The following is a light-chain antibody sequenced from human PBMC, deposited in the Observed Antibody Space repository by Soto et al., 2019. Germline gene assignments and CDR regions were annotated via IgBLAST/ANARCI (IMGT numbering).Light chain of an antibody. V-gene: IGKV3-15*01. CDR3: QQYNNWPPLFT. Sequence: EIVMTQSPGTLSVSPGERATLSCRASQSVGSKLAWYQQKPGQAPRLLIYGASTRATGIPSRFSGSGSGTEFTLTISSLQSEDFAVYYCQQYNNWPPLFTFGPGTKVDVK. CDR1: QSVGSK. J-gene: IGKJ3*01. CDR2: GAS.